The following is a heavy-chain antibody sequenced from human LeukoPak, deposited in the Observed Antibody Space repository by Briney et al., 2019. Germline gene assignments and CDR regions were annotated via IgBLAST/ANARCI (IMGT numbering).Heavy chain of an antibody. CDR2: INPNSGGT. CDR3: ARLTPIAAAGSKFDY. CDR1: GYTFTGYY. Sequence: GASVKVSCKASGYTFTGYYMHWVRQAPGQGLEWMGWINPNSGGTNYAQKFQGRVTMTRDTSISTAYMELSRLRSDDTAVYYCARLTPIAAAGSKFDYWGQGTLVTVSS. J-gene: IGHJ4*02. V-gene: IGHV1-2*02. D-gene: IGHD6-13*01.